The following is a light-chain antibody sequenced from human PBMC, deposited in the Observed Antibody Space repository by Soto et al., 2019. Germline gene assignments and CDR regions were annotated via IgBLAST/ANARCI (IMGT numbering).Light chain of an antibody. Sequence: QSALTRPASVSGSPGQSIPISCTGTSRDVGAYNLVSWYQQYPGKAPKLVIYEVSKRPSGVSDRFSGSKSGNTASLTISGLQADDEADYYCCSYAGSSRIFGTGTKVTVL. CDR2: EVS. V-gene: IGLV2-23*02. J-gene: IGLJ1*01. CDR3: CSYAGSSRI. CDR1: SRDVGAYNL.